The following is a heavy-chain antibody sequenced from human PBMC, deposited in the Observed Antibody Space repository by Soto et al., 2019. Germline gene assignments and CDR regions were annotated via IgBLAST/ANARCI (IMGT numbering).Heavy chain of an antibody. J-gene: IGHJ5*02. CDR2: TSYTGNT. CDR3: ARGMHAGFTHDFDP. CDR1: GASVTSNY. Sequence: AESLSLTCFVSGASVTSNYRSWIRQFPGQGLEWIAYTSYTGNTNYNPSLQGRVTISLDTSKNQLSLKFTSMTAADTGVYYCARGMHAGFTHDFDPWGQGTLVTVSS. V-gene: IGHV4-59*02. D-gene: IGHD1-1*01.